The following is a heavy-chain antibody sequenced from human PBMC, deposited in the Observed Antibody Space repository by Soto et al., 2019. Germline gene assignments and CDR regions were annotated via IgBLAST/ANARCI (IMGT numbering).Heavy chain of an antibody. J-gene: IGHJ6*02. CDR1: GGTFSSSA. CDR2: IIPLFRTP. D-gene: IGHD4-4*01. CDR3: ARDNDRLQLGGNYYYMLDV. V-gene: IGHV1-69*12. Sequence: QVQLVQSGAEMKEPGSSVKVSCKTSGGTFSSSAISWLRQAPGQGLEWMGGIIPLFRTPDYAQKFQGRVTIAADESTSRAYMGLSSLRSEDPAVYYCARDNDRLQLGGNYYYMLDVWGQGNTITVSS.